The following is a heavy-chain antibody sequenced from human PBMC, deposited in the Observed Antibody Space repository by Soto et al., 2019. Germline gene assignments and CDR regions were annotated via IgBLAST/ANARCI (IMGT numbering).Heavy chain of an antibody. CDR3: ARRQIPPPTRGAANARGGMDV. CDR2: IWNDGTNN. D-gene: IGHD6-13*01. V-gene: IGHV3-33*01. Sequence: QVQLVESGGGVVQPGRSLRLSCAASGFTFNNYGMHWVRQDPGKGLEWLAVIWNDGTNNYYANSVKGRFTISRDNSKNTLYLQMSSLRAEDTAVYYCARRQIPPPTRGAANARGGMDVWGQGTTVTVSS. J-gene: IGHJ6*02. CDR1: GFTFNNYG.